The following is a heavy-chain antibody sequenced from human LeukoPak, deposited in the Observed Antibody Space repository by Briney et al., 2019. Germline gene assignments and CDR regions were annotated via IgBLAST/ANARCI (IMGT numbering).Heavy chain of an antibody. Sequence: GASVKVSCKTSGGTFSSSAITWVRQAPGQGLEWMGRIIPVLNITTYAQKFQGSVTIPADTSTSTVYMELSSLRSEETAVYYCARGQGLTAPPPYGLDVWGQGTTVTVSS. D-gene: IGHD5-18*01. J-gene: IGHJ6*02. CDR2: IIPVLNIT. V-gene: IGHV1-69*04. CDR1: GGTFSSSA. CDR3: ARGQGLTAPPPYGLDV.